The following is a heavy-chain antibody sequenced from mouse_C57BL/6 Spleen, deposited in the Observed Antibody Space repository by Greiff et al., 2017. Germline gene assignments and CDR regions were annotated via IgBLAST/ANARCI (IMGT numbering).Heavy chain of an antibody. V-gene: IGHV5-4*03. D-gene: IGHD1-1*02. Sequence: EVKLVESGGGLVKPGGSLKLSCAASGFTFSSYAMSWVRQTPEKRLEWVATISDGGSYTYYPDNVKGRFTISRDNAKNNLYLQMSHLKSEDTAMYYCASAVGAYWGQGTLVTVSA. CDR3: ASAVGAY. J-gene: IGHJ3*01. CDR1: GFTFSSYA. CDR2: ISDGGSYT.